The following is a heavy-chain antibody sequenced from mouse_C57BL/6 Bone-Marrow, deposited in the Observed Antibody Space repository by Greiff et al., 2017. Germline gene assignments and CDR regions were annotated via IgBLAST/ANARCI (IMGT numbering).Heavy chain of an antibody. CDR1: GYTFTSYG. Sequence: VKLMESGAELARPGASVKLSCKASGYTFTSYGISWVKQRTGQGLEWIGEIYPRSGNTYYNEKFKGKATLTADKSSSTAYMELRSLTSEDSAVYFCARAPIYYDYDGFAYWGQGTLVTVSA. D-gene: IGHD2-4*01. CDR3: ARAPIYYDYDGFAY. J-gene: IGHJ3*01. V-gene: IGHV1-81*01. CDR2: IYPRSGNT.